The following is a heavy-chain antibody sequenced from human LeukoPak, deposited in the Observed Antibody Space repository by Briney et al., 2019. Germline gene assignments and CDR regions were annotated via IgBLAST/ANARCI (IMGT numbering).Heavy chain of an antibody. J-gene: IGHJ4*02. CDR1: GGSYSGYY. CDR3: ARSIPATGNNFDY. V-gene: IGHV4-34*01. Sequence: SETLSLTCAVYGGSYSGYYWSWIRQPPGKGLEWIGEINHSGSTNYNPSLKSRVTISVDTSKNQFSLKLSSVTAADTAVYFCARSIPATGNNFDYWGQGTRFTVSS. CDR2: INHSGST. D-gene: IGHD6-13*01.